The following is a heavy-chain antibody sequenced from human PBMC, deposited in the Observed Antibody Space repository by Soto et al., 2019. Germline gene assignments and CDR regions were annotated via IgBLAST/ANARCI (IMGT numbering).Heavy chain of an antibody. CDR2: ISGSGGST. CDR3: AKDRNGYCSSTSCYGHEGYYYYYMDV. CDR1: GFTFSSYA. J-gene: IGHJ6*03. D-gene: IGHD2-2*03. V-gene: IGHV3-23*01. Sequence: EVQLLESGGGLVQPGGSLRLSCAASGFTFSSYAMSWVRQAPGKGLEWVSAISGSGGSTYYADSVKGRFTISRDNSKNTLYLQMNRLRAEDTAVYYCAKDRNGYCSSTSCYGHEGYYYYYMDVWGKGTTVTVSS.